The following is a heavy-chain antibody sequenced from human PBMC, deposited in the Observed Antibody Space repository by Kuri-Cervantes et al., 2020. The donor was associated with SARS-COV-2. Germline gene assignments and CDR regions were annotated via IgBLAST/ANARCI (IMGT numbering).Heavy chain of an antibody. CDR3: ARYLWCSGGCCYFEHY. J-gene: IGHJ4*02. V-gene: IGHV1-3*01. D-gene: IGHD2-15*01. CDR2: INAGNGNT. Sequence: GGSLRLSCKASGYTFTSYAMHWVRQAPGQRLAWMGWINAGNGNTKYSQKFQGTVTITRDTSASTAYMELSSLRAEDTAVYYCARYLWCSGGCCYFEHYWGQGTLVTVSS. CDR1: GYTFTSYA.